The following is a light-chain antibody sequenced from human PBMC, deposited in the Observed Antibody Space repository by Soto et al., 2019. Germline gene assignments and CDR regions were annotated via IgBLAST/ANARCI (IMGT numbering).Light chain of an antibody. CDR1: QSVTSNY. V-gene: IGKV3-20*01. CDR3: QQYGSSPIT. Sequence: EIVLTQSPGTLSFSPGERATLSCRASQSVTSNYLAWYQQKPGQAPRLLIYGASNRATGIPDRFSGSGSGTDFILPISRLEPEDFAVYYCQQYGSSPITFGQGTRLETK. J-gene: IGKJ5*01. CDR2: GAS.